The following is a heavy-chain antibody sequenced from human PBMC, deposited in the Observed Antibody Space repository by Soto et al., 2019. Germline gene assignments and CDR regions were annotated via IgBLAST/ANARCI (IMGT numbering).Heavy chain of an antibody. V-gene: IGHV1-46*01. J-gene: IGHJ5*02. CDR2: INPSGGST. CDR1: GYTFTSYY. CDR3: ARDASSGYYSRWFDP. D-gene: IGHD3-22*01. Sequence: QVQLVQSGAEVKKPGASVKVSCKASGYTFTSYYMHWVRQAPGQGLEGMGIINPSGGSTSYAQKFQGRVPMTRDTSTSTVYMELSSLRSEDTAVYYCARDASSGYYSRWFDPWGQGTLVTVSS.